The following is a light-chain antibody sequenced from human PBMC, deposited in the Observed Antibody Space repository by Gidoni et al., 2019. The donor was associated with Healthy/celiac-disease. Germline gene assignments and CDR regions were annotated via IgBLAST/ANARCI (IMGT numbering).Light chain of an antibody. CDR1: QRISSY. J-gene: IGKJ1*01. CDR3: QQSYSTRRT. Sequence: NQMTQSPSSLSASVGDRVTITCRASQRISSYLNWYQQKPGKAPKLLIYAASSLQSGVPSRFSGSGSGTDFTLTISSLQPEDFATYYCQQSYSTRRTFGQGTKVEIK. V-gene: IGKV1-39*01. CDR2: AAS.